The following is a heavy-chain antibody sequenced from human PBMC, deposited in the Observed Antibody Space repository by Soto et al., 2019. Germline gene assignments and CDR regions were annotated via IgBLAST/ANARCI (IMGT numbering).Heavy chain of an antibody. J-gene: IGHJ4*02. Sequence: ASVKVSCKASGYTFTNYDINWVRQATGQGLEWMGWVNPNSGNTGYAQKFQGRVTMTRNTSISTAYMELSSLRSEDTAVYYCAGGRGYSYGYSDYWGQGTLVTVSS. V-gene: IGHV1-8*01. CDR2: VNPNSGNT. CDR3: AGGRGYSYGYSDY. D-gene: IGHD5-18*01. CDR1: GYTFTNYD.